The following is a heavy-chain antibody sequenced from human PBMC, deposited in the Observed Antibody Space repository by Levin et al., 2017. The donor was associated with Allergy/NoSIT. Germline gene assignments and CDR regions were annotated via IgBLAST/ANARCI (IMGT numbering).Heavy chain of an antibody. CDR1: GFTFSDYT. D-gene: IGHD7-27*01. CDR3: ARDILVYSGVPNWAHSRFDH. J-gene: IGHJ5*02. V-gene: IGHV3-30*04. Sequence: GGSLRLSCAASGFTFSDYTMYWVRQTPGKGLEWLAVLSHDGSGKIYTDSVKGRFTLSRDNSKNTLFLQMNSLGPEDTAVYYCARDILVYSGVPNWAHSRFDHWGQGTLVTVSS. CDR2: LSHDGSGK.